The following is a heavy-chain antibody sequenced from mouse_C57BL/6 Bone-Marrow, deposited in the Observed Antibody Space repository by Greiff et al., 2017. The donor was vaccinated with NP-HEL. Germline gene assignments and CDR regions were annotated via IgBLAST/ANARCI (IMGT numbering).Heavy chain of an antibody. V-gene: IGHV1-18*01. CDR2: INPNNGGT. Sequence: EVQLQQSGPELVKPGASVKIPCKASGYTFTDYNMDWVKQSHGKSLEWIGDINPNNGGTIYNQKFKGKATLTVDKSSSTAYMELRSLTSEDTAVYYCAREYYCSSPPYAMDYWGQGTSVTVSS. CDR3: AREYYCSSPPYAMDY. J-gene: IGHJ4*01. D-gene: IGHD1-1*01. CDR1: GYTFTDYN.